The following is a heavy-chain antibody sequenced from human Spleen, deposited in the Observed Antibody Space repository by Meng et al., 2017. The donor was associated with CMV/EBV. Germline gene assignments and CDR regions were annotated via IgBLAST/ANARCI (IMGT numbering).Heavy chain of an antibody. D-gene: IGHD6-25*01. V-gene: IGHV3-74*01. CDR3: ARGSGSYYYYYGMDV. CDR2: INSDGSST. J-gene: IGHJ6*02. CDR1: GFTFSSYW. Sequence: GESLKISCAASGFTFSSYWMHWVRQAPGKGLVWVARINSDGSSTTYADSVKGRFTISRDNAKNTLYLRVNSLRVEDTAVYYCARGSGSYYYYYGMDVWGQGTTVTVSS.